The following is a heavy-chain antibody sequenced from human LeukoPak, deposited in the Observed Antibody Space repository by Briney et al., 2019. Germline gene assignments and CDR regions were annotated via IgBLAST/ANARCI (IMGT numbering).Heavy chain of an antibody. CDR3: ARELKGGNGFDI. Sequence: PGGSLSLTCASSGFIYNTYDMNGVRQARGKGLAWVSYSSSDESTIYYGEFVKCRVTISRDNAKKSLYLQMNSLGAEDTAVYYCARELKGGNGFDIWGQGTMVTVSS. J-gene: IGHJ3*02. D-gene: IGHD3-16*01. CDR2: SSSDESTI. V-gene: IGHV3-48*03. CDR1: GFIYNTYD.